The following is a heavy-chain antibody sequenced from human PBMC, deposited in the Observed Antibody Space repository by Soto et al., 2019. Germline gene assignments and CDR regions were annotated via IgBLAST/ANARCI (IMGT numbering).Heavy chain of an antibody. J-gene: IGHJ5*01. CDR1: GVYFSSNGYY. Sequence: TLSLTCPVSGVYFSSNGYYWSCVRQHPGKGLEWIGYIHYGGSPYYSPSIKSRTTTAAATSTNLSFLELTSVTPADTAVYHCAYGLRAAYHLTSWGQGTWVTVS. D-gene: IGHD2-15*01. CDR3: AYGLRAAYHLTS. CDR2: IHYGGSP. V-gene: IGHV4-31*03.